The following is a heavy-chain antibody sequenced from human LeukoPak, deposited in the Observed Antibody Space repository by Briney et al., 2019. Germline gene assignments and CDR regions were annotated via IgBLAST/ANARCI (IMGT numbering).Heavy chain of an antibody. V-gene: IGHV3-74*01. CDR1: GFTFSSYW. D-gene: IGHD2-8*02. J-gene: IGHJ4*02. CDR3: ARSRFCTSGGCYYDY. CDR2: IKTDGIST. Sequence: PGGSLRLSCAASGFTFSSYWMHWVRQAPGKGLVWVSGIKTDGISTGYVDSVKGRLTISRDNAKNTLFLQMNGLRAEDTAVYYCARSRFCTSGGCYYDYWGQGVLVTVSS.